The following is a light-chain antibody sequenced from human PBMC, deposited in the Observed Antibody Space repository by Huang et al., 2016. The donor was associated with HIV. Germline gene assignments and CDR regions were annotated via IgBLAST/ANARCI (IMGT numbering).Light chain of an antibody. CDR1: ESISSS. V-gene: IGKV3-15*01. CDR3: QQYNDWPPIT. Sequence: EIVMTQSPDTLSVSPRQRVTISCRASESISSSLAWYQQKSGQAPRLLIYDASTRATVIPARFSGSGSGTEFTLTISSLLSEDFAVYYCQQYNDWPPITFGQGTRLDMK. J-gene: IGKJ5*01. CDR2: DAS.